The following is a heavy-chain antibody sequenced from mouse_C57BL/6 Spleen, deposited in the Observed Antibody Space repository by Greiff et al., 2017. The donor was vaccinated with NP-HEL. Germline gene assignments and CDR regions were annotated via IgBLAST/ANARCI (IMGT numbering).Heavy chain of an antibody. CDR2: INPNNGGT. CDR3: ARGDGTGKGFAY. D-gene: IGHD4-1*01. CDR1: GYTFTDYN. J-gene: IGHJ3*01. V-gene: IGHV1-18*01. Sequence: EVQLQQSGPELVKPGASVKIPCKASGYTFTDYNMDWVKQSHGKSLEWIGDINPNNGGTIYNQKFKGKATLTVDKSSSTAYMELRSLTSEDTAVYYCARGDGTGKGFAYWGQGTLVTVSA.